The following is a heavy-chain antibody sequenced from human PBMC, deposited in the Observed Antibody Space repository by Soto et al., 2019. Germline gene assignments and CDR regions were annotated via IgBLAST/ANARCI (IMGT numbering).Heavy chain of an antibody. V-gene: IGHV5-51*03. CDR1: GYTFTSYW. CDR3: ARLWVGMAVAAH. J-gene: IGHJ4*02. CDR2: IYPGDSDT. D-gene: IGHD2-15*01. Sequence: GESLKISCKGSGYTFTSYWIGWVRQMPGKGLEWMGIIYPGDSDTKYSPSFQGQVTISVDKSVSTAYLQWSSLKASDTAMYYYARLWVGMAVAAHWGQGTPVTVSS.